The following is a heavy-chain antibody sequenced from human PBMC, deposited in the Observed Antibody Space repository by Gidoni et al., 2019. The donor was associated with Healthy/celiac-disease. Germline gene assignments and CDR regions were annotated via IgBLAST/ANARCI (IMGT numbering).Heavy chain of an antibody. J-gene: IGHJ4*02. Sequence: EVQLVESGGCLVQPGRSLRLSCAASGFTFDDYAMHWVRQAPGKGLEWVSGISWNSGSIGYADSVKGRFTISRDNAKNSLYLQMNSLRAEDTALYYCAKMAVAGGGDYWGQGTLVTVSS. D-gene: IGHD6-19*01. V-gene: IGHV3-9*01. CDR3: AKMAVAGGGDY. CDR2: ISWNSGSI. CDR1: GFTFDDYA.